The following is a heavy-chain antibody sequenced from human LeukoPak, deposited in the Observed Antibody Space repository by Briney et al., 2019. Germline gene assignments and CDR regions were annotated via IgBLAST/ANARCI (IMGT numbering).Heavy chain of an antibody. CDR3: ARVNLNAFDM. J-gene: IGHJ3*02. D-gene: IGHD3-9*01. Sequence: GGSLRLSCAASGFTFSSHDMHWVRQATGKGLEWVSAIGTAGDTYYLGSVKGRFTISRENAKNSLYLQMNSLRAGDTAVYYCARVNLNAFDMWGQGTMVTVSS. V-gene: IGHV3-13*01. CDR1: GFTFSSHD. CDR2: IGTAGDT.